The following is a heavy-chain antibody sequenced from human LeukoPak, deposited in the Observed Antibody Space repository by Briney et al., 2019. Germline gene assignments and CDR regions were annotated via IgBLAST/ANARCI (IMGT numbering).Heavy chain of an antibody. D-gene: IGHD6-6*01. CDR2: INPKNGDT. CDR3: ARGWKINSSGGFVDP. J-gene: IGHJ5*02. CDR1: GYTFSDYY. Sequence: ASMRVSCKASGYTFSDYYIHWIRQAPGQGLEWMGLINPKNGDTNFAQTFQGRVTMTRDTSITTAYMGLSRLSSDDTAVYYCARGWKINSSGGFVDPWGQGTLVTVSS. V-gene: IGHV1-2*02.